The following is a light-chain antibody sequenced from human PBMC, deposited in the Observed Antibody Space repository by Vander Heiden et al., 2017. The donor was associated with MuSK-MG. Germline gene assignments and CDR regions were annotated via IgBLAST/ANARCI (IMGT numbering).Light chain of an antibody. J-gene: IGKJ1*01. CDR1: QRVSSD. Sequence: EVSMTQSPPTLSVPQGEGATLSSRASQRVSSDLAWYQQTPGQAPRLLIYGASTRATGIPARFSGSGSGAEFTFTISHLLSEDFAVYYCQQYNYWPRTFGQGTKVEI. CDR2: GAS. CDR3: QQYNYWPRT. V-gene: IGKV3-15*01.